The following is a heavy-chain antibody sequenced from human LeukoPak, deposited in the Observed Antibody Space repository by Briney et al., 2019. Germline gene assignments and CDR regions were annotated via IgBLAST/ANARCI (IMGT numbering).Heavy chain of an antibody. CDR3: AKEVAAPGWFDP. CDR1: GFTFDDYA. D-gene: IGHD6-13*01. V-gene: IGHV3-9*01. Sequence: GRSLRLPCAASGFTFDDYAMHWVRQAPGKGLEWVSGISWNSGSIGYADSVKGRFTISRDNAKNSLYLQMNSLRAEDTALYYCAKEVAAPGWFDPWGQGTLVTVSS. CDR2: ISWNSGSI. J-gene: IGHJ5*02.